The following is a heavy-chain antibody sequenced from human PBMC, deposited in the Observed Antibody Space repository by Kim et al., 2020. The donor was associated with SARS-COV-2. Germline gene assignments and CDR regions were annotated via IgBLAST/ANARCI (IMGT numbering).Heavy chain of an antibody. CDR2: IDPSDSYT. CDR1: GYSFTSYW. J-gene: IGHJ6*02. D-gene: IGHD1-26*01. Sequence: GESLKISCKGSGYSFTSYWISWVRQMPGKGLEWMGRIDPSDSYTNYSPSFQGHVTISADKSISTAYLQWSSLKASDTAMYYCARRLMGSYPEYGMDVWGQGTTVTVSS. V-gene: IGHV5-10-1*01. CDR3: ARRLMGSYPEYGMDV.